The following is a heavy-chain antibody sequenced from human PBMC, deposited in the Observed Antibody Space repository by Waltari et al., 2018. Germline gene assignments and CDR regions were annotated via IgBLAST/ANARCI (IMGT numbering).Heavy chain of an antibody. CDR2: VRHKRDSNRNAI. CDR1: GFAVRDLL. D-gene: IGHD6-19*01. CDR3: ARDGAVAGYDC. J-gene: IGHJ4*02. V-gene: IGHV3-72*01. Sequence: EVQLVEAGGGLVQPGGSLRLSRAAAGFAVRDLLMDWVPQAPGKGLEWVGRVRHKRDSNRNAIEYAASVEGRFTISRDDSKNSLYLQMNSLKFEDTAVYYCARDGAVAGYDCWGQGTLVTVSS.